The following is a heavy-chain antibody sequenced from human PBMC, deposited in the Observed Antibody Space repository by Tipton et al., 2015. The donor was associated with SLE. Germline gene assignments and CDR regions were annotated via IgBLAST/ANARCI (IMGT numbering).Heavy chain of an antibody. Sequence: GSLRLSCAASGFTFSTYSMTWVRQAPGKGLEWLTYISSSSRIISYADSVKGRFAISRDNAKNSLYLQMNSLRAEDTAIYYCARAGGDFDHWGQGTLVTVSS. CDR2: ISSSSRII. J-gene: IGHJ4*02. V-gene: IGHV3-48*01. CDR1: GFTFSTYS. D-gene: IGHD3-16*01. CDR3: ARAGGDFDH.